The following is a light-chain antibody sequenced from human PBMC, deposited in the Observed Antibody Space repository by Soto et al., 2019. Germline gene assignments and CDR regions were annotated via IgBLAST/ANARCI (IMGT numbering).Light chain of an antibody. J-gene: IGKJ5*01. CDR3: QQYGTSAPIT. V-gene: IGKV3-20*01. CDR1: QTVTSNY. Sequence: EIVLTQSPGTLSLSPGERAILSCRASQTVTSNYLAWYQQKPGQGPSLLIYGASSRATGTPDRFSGSGSGTDFTLTISRLESEDFAMYYCQQYGTSAPITFGQGTRLEIE. CDR2: GAS.